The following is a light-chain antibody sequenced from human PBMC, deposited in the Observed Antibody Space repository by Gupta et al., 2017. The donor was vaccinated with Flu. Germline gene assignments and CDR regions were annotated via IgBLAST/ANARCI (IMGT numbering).Light chain of an antibody. CDR2: GAS. Sequence: GTLSLSPGERAALSCRASQSVSSSYVAWYQQKPGQAPRLLIYGASSRATGIPDRFSGSGSGTDFTLTISRLEPEDFAVYYCQQYGSSLRAFGQGTKLEIK. CDR3: QQYGSSLRA. J-gene: IGKJ2*01. V-gene: IGKV3-20*01. CDR1: QSVSSSY.